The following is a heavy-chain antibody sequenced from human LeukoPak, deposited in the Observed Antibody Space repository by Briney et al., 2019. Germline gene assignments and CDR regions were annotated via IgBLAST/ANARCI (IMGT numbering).Heavy chain of an antibody. D-gene: IGHD2-21*02. J-gene: IGHJ4*02. CDR3: ARHQVNRAYCGGDCYNFDY. CDR1: GGSISSYY. Sequence: SETLSLTCTVSGGSISSYYWSWIRQPPGKGLEWIGYIYYSGSTNHNPSLKSRVTISVDTSKNQFSLKLSSVTAADTAVYYCARHQVNRAYCGGDCYNFDYWGQGTLVTVSS. V-gene: IGHV4-59*08. CDR2: IYYSGST.